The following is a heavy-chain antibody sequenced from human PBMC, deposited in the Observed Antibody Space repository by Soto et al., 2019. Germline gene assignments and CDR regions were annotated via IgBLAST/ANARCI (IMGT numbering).Heavy chain of an antibody. CDR3: ARNVGVAEDYWFDP. J-gene: IGHJ5*02. Sequence: ASVKVSCKASGGTFSSYTISWVRQAPGQGLEWMGRIIPILGIANYAQKFQGRVTITADKSTSTAYMELSSLRSEDTAVYYCARNVGVAEDYWFDPWGQGTLVTVSS. D-gene: IGHD1-26*01. CDR1: GGTFSSYT. CDR2: IIPILGIA. V-gene: IGHV1-69*02.